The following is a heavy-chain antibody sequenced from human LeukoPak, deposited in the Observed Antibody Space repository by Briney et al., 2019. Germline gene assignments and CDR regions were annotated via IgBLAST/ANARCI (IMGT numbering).Heavy chain of an antibody. Sequence: GGSLRLSCAASGFTFSSYWMSWVRQAPGKGLEWVAVISYDGSNKYYADSVKGRFTISRDNSKNTLYLQMNSLRAEDTAVYYCAREGYYYDSSGYYYEYYFDYWGQGTLVTVSS. D-gene: IGHD3-22*01. V-gene: IGHV3-30*03. J-gene: IGHJ4*02. CDR1: GFTFSSYW. CDR2: ISYDGSNK. CDR3: AREGYYYDSSGYYYEYYFDY.